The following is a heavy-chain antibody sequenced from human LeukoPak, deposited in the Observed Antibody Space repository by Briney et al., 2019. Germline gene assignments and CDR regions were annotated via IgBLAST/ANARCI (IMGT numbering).Heavy chain of an antibody. V-gene: IGHV3-23*01. CDR2: ISGSGNNT. J-gene: IGHJ4*02. CDR3: AKGKDVWGSYRTEFDF. D-gene: IGHD3-16*02. Sequence: AGGSLRVSCAASGLTFRSHAMSWVRHAPGKGLEWVSVISGSGNNTYYADSVKGRFTISRDNSKNTLYLQMNSLRAADTAVYYCAKGKDVWGSYRTEFDFWGQGTLVTVSS. CDR1: GLTFRSHA.